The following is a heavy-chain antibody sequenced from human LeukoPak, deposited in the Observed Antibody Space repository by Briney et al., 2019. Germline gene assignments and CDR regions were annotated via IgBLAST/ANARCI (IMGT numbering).Heavy chain of an antibody. CDR1: GYSISSNFY. CDR3: ARDVHIYGNAFGV. Sequence: SETLSLTCTVSGYSISSNFYWGWIRQSPAKGLEWIGSIYHSGSTYYNPSLKNRITISVDTSTNQFSLKLSSVTASDTAMYYCARDVHIYGNAFGVWGQGTMVTVSS. V-gene: IGHV4-38-2*02. D-gene: IGHD1-1*01. J-gene: IGHJ3*01. CDR2: IYHSGST.